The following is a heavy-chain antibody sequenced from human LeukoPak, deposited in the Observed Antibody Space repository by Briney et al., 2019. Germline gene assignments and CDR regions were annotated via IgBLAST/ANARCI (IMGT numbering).Heavy chain of an antibody. J-gene: IGHJ6*02. CDR1: GGSFSDYD. CDR3: ARGRRQGSYIYRISLYGMDV. V-gene: IGHV4-34*01. CDR2: IHHSGST. Sequence: PSETLSLTCAVYGGSFSDYDWNWIRQPPGRGLEWIGEIHHSGSTNYNPSLKSRVTISVDTSKNQFSLKLSSVTAADTAVYYCARGRRQGSYIYRISLYGMDVWGQGTTVTVSS. D-gene: IGHD3-10*01.